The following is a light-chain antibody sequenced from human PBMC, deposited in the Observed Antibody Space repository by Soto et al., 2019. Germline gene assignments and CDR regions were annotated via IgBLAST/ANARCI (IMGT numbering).Light chain of an antibody. J-gene: IGKJ4*01. V-gene: IGKV2-28*01. CDR1: QSLLHSNGYNY. CDR3: RQALQTPLT. CDR2: LGS. Sequence: DIVMTQSPLSLPVTPGEPASISCRSSQSLLHSNGYNYLDWYLQKPGQSPQLLIYLGSNRSSGVPDRFSGSGSGKDFTLKISRVEAEDVGVYYCRQALQTPLTFGGGTKVEIK.